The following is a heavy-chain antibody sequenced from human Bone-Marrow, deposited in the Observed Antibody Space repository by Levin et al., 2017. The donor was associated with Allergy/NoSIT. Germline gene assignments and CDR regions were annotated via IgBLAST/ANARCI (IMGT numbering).Heavy chain of an antibody. Sequence: SETLSLTCAVSNYSISSGFHWGWIRQPPGKGLEWIGSIDQSGNTYYSPSLKSRVTISVDTSKNPFSLRLTSVSAADTAVYYCASHHCATAACSVLLFDFWGQGGLVTVSS. CDR1: NYSISSGFH. V-gene: IGHV4-38-2*01. CDR2: IDQSGNT. J-gene: IGHJ4*02. D-gene: IGHD2-15*01. CDR3: ASHHCATAACSVLLFDF.